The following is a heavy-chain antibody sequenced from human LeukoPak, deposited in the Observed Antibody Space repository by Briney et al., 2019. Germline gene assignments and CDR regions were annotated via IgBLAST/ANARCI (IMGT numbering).Heavy chain of an antibody. CDR2: VNPNSGGT. D-gene: IGHD5-18*01. Sequence: ASVKVSCKASGYIFTVYFMHWVRQAPGQGLEWMGWVNPNSGGTNYAQKFQGRVTMTRDTSISTAYMELSRLRSDDTAVYYCARDLEIQLWFDYWGQGTLVTVSS. J-gene: IGHJ4*02. CDR1: GYIFTVYF. V-gene: IGHV1-2*02. CDR3: ARDLEIQLWFDY.